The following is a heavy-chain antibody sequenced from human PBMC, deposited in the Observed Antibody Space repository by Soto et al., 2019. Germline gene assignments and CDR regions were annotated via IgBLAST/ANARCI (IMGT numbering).Heavy chain of an antibody. CDR1: GASISSSY. V-gene: IGHV4-59*01. CDR2: VYYSGST. D-gene: IGHD3-22*01. CDR3: ARGYYDSRGQSNTFDI. Sequence: SETLSLTCTVSGASISSSYWSWIRQSPVKGLEWIGYVYYSGSTNYNPSLKSRVTMSVDTSKNQFSLKLNSVTAADTAVYYCARGYYDSRGQSNTFDIWGQGTMVT. J-gene: IGHJ3*02.